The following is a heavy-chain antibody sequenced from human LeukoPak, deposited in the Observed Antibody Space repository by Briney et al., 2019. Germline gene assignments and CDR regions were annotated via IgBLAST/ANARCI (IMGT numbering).Heavy chain of an antibody. CDR3: ARDGGYSYGRAGYFYMDV. V-gene: IGHV4-59*12. CDR2: VYYSGVT. Sequence: SETLSLTCTVSGGSTGSDYWSWIRQPPGKGLEWIAYVYYSGVTSYNPSLKSRVAISIDTSKNQISLKLRSVTAADTAVYYCARDGGYSYGRAGYFYMDVWGKGTTVTVSS. D-gene: IGHD5-18*01. CDR1: GGSTGSDY. J-gene: IGHJ6*03.